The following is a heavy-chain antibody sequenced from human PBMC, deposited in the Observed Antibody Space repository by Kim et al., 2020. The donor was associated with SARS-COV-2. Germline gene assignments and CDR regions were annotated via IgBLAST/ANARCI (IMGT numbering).Heavy chain of an antibody. CDR1: GFTFSSYG. V-gene: IGHV3-30*18. CDR3: AKELNYYYYYGMDV. CDR2: ISYDGSNK. J-gene: IGHJ6*02. Sequence: GGSLRLSCAASGFTFSSYGMHWVRQAPGKGLEWVAVISYDGSNKYYADSVKGRFTISRDNSKNTLYLQMNSLRAEDTAVYYCAKELNYYYYYGMDVWGQG.